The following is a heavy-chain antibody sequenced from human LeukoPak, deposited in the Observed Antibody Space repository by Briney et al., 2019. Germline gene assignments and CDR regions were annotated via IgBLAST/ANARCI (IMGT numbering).Heavy chain of an antibody. CDR2: TYYRSKWYN. D-gene: IGHD6-19*01. Sequence: SQTLSLTCAISGDSVSSNSAAWSWVRQSPSRGLEWLGRTYYRSKWYNDYAVSVKSRIIINPDTSKNQFSLQLNSVTPEDTAVYYCAKLGDSSTWGQGTLVTVSS. CDR3: AKLGDSST. J-gene: IGHJ5*02. CDR1: GDSVSSNSAA. V-gene: IGHV6-1*01.